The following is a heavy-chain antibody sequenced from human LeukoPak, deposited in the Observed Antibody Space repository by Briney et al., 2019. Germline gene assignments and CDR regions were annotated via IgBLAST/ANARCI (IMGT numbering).Heavy chain of an antibody. CDR2: IRYDGSNE. J-gene: IGHJ4*02. V-gene: IGHV3-30*02. CDR3: ARDRGIAVAGTFS. D-gene: IGHD6-19*01. CDR1: GLTFSYYV. Sequence: PGGSLRLSCAASGLTFSYYVMHWVRQAPGKGLEWVAFIRYDGSNEFYADSVKGRFTISRDNLKNTLYLQMNSLRAEDTAVYYCARDRGIAVAGTFSWGQGTLVTVSS.